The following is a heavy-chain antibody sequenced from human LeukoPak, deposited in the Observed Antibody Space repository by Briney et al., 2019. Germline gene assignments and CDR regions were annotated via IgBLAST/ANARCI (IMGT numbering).Heavy chain of an antibody. Sequence: PSETLSLTCTVSGASVTSSSYYWGWIRQPPGKGLEWIGSIYFIGNTYYDPSLQSRVTISVDTSKNQFSLKITSVTAADTAAYYCAKHFAYTGSGSSSSFDIWGQGTMVIVSS. CDR2: IYFIGNT. J-gene: IGHJ3*02. V-gene: IGHV4-39*01. D-gene: IGHD6-6*01. CDR1: GASVTSSSYY. CDR3: AKHFAYTGSGSSSSFDI.